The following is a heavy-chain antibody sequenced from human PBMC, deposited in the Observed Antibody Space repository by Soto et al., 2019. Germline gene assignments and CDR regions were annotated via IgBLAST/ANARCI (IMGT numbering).Heavy chain of an antibody. V-gene: IGHV1-18*01. J-gene: IGHJ4*02. D-gene: IGHD3-22*01. CDR1: GYTFTSYG. CDR3: ARVYPATYYYDSSGFDY. Sequence: ASVKVSCKASGYTFTSYGISWVRQAPGQGLEWMGWISAYNGNANYAQKLQGRVTMTTDTSTSTAYMELRSLRSDDTAVYYCARVYPATYYYDSSGFDYWGQGTLVTVSS. CDR2: ISAYNGNA.